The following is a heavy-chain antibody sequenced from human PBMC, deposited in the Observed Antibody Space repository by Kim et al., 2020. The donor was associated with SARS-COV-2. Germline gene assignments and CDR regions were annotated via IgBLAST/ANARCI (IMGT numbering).Heavy chain of an antibody. CDR2: ISYDGSNK. D-gene: IGHD6-6*01. V-gene: IGHV3-30-3*01. CDR1: GFTFSSYA. J-gene: IGHJ4*02. CDR3: ARGGFGSSAARGFFDY. Sequence: GGSLRLSCAASGFTFSSYAMHWVRQAPGKGLEWVAVISYDGSNKYYADSVKGRFTISRDNSKNTLYLQMNSLRAEDTAVYYCARGGFGSSAARGFFDYWGQGTLVTVSS.